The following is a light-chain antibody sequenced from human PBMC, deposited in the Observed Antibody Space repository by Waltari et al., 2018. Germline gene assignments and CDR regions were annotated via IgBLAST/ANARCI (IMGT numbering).Light chain of an antibody. V-gene: IGKV3-15*01. Sequence: TVVPSSPATLSVSPGERASLSCRTSQTIGLSRAWYPQKPGQAPRLFIYHASTRATGMPAMFSGSGSESEFTLTISSLQSEDVAGYYCQQYNNWPPGTFGQGTRVES. CDR2: HAS. CDR1: QTIGLS. CDR3: QQYNNWPPGT. J-gene: IGKJ1*01.